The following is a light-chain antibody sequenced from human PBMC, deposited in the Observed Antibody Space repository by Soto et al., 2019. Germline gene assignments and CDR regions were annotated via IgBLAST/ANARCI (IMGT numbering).Light chain of an antibody. CDR2: YVS. V-gene: IGLV2-14*01. CDR3: SSYTSSSTLGVV. Sequence: QSVLTQPASVSGSPGQSITISCTGTSSDVGGYNYVSWYQQHTGKAPKLMIYYVSNRPSGASNRFSGSKSGNTASLTISGLQAEDEADYYCSSYTSSSTLGVVFGGGTKLTVL. J-gene: IGLJ2*01. CDR1: SSDVGGYNY.